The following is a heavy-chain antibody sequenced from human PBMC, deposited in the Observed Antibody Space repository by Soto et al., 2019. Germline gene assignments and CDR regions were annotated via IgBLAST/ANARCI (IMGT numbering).Heavy chain of an antibody. J-gene: IGHJ6*02. CDR1: GGSISSGGYY. Sequence: LSLTCTVSGGSISSGGYYWSWIRQHPGKGLEWIGYIYYSGSTYYNPSLKSRVTISVDTSKNQFSLKLSSVTAADTAVYYCARVSIAAPYYYYYGMDVWGQGTTVTVS. CDR2: IYYSGST. V-gene: IGHV4-31*03. D-gene: IGHD6-13*01. CDR3: ARVSIAAPYYYYYGMDV.